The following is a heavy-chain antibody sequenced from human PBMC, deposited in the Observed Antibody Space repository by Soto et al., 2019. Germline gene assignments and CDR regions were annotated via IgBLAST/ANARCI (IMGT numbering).Heavy chain of an antibody. V-gene: IGHV1-2*04. CDR3: AATYYDILSQTRGYNYGMDV. CDR1: GYTFTGYY. Sequence: ASVKSSCKASGYTFTGYYMHWVRQAPGQGLEWMGWINPNSGGTNYAQKFQGWVTMTRDTSISTAYMELSRLRSEDTAVYYCAATYYDILSQTRGYNYGMDVWGQGTTVTVSS. D-gene: IGHD3-9*01. CDR2: INPNSGGT. J-gene: IGHJ6*02.